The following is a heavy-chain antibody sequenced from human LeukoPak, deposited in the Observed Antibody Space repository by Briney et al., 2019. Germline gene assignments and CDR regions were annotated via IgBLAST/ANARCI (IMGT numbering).Heavy chain of an antibody. CDR2: ISSSSSYI. CDR3: ASALGHLTTVPVGY. J-gene: IGHJ4*02. CDR1: GFTFSSLS. D-gene: IGHD4-11*01. Sequence: GGPLRLSCAPSGFTFSSLSMNGVPQAPGKGLEWVSSISSSSSYIYYADSVKGRFTISRDNAKNSLYLQMNSLRAEDTAVYYCASALGHLTTVPVGYWGQGTLVTVSS. V-gene: IGHV3-21*04.